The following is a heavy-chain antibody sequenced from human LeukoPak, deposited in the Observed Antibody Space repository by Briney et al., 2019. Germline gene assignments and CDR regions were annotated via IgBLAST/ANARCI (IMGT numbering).Heavy chain of an antibody. V-gene: IGHV4-38-2*02. CDR2: IYHSGST. CDR1: GYSISSGYY. CDR3: ARDFSLWDSSGYWNY. J-gene: IGHJ4*02. D-gene: IGHD3-22*01. Sequence: PSETLSLTCTVSGYSISSGYYWGWIRQPPEKGLEWIGSIYHSGSTYYNPSLKSRVTISVDTSKNQFSLKLSSVTAADTAVYYCARDFSLWDSSGYWNYWGQGTLVTVSS.